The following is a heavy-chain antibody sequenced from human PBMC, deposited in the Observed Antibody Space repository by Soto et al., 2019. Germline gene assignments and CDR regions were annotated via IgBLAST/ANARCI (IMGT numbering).Heavy chain of an antibody. V-gene: IGHV3-66*01. CDR3: ARGPRIAVAGI. D-gene: IGHD6-19*01. CDR1: GFTVSSNY. J-gene: IGHJ4*02. CDR2: LYSGGST. Sequence: PGGSLRLSCAASGFTVSSNYMSWVRQAPGKGLEWVSILYSGGSTNYADSVKGRFIISRDNPKNTLYLQMNSLRAEDTAVYYCARGPRIAVAGIWGRGTLVTVSS.